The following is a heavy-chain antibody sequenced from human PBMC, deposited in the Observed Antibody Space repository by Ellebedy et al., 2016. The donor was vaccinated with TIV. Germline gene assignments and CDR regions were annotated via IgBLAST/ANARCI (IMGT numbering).Heavy chain of an antibody. J-gene: IGHJ4*02. Sequence: GESLKISXAASGFTFSSYSMNWVRQAPGKGLEWVSYISSSSSTIYYADSVKGRFTISRDNAKNSLYLQMNSLRDEDTAVYYCAILRWSPTRWGQGTLVTVSS. D-gene: IGHD4-23*01. CDR1: GFTFSSYS. V-gene: IGHV3-48*02. CDR3: AILRWSPTR. CDR2: ISSSSSTI.